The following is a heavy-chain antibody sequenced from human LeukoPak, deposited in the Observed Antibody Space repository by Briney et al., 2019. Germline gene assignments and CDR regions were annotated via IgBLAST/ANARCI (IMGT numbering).Heavy chain of an antibody. J-gene: IGHJ4*02. CDR2: ISGSGGST. V-gene: IGHV3-23*01. CDR1: GFTFSSYA. Sequence: GGSLRLSCAASGFTFSSYAMSWVRQAPGKGLEWVSAISGSGGSTYYADSVKGRFTISRDNSKNTLYLQMNSLRAEDTAVYYCARDKARGVVVPAAPRDWGQGTLVTVSS. CDR3: ARDKARGVVVPAAPRD. D-gene: IGHD2-2*01.